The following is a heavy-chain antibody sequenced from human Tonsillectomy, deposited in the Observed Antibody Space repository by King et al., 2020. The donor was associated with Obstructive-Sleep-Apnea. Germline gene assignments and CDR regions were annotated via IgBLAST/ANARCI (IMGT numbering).Heavy chain of an antibody. CDR3: ATGRGFDP. CDR2: FDTGDGET. CDR1: GYTLTELS. J-gene: IGHJ5*02. V-gene: IGHV1-24*01. Sequence: QLVQSGAEVKKPGASVKVSCQVSGYTLTELSMHWVRQAPGKGLEWMGGFDTGDGETIYAQKIPGLVTTTEDTSTDTAYMELSSLGSEDTAVYYCATGRGFDPWGQGTLVTVSS.